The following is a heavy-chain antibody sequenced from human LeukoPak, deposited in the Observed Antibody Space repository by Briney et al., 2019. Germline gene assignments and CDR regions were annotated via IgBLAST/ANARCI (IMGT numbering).Heavy chain of an antibody. D-gene: IGHD6-13*01. CDR2: ISSSSSYI. Sequence: TGGSLRLSCAASGFTFSSYSMNWVRQAPGKGLEWVAYISSSSSYIYYADSVKGRSTISRDNGKNSLYLQMNSLRAEDTAVYYCARDEEGAGYSSSFFDYWGQGTLVTVSS. CDR1: GFTFSSYS. J-gene: IGHJ4*02. V-gene: IGHV3-21*01. CDR3: ARDEEGAGYSSSFFDY.